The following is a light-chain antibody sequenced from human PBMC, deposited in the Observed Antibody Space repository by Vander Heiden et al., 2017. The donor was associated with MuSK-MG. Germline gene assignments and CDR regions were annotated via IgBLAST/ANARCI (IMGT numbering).Light chain of an antibody. Sequence: EIVMTQFPATLSVSPGETATLSCRASQSVTTNLAWYQQKPGQAPRLLIYGVAVRATGIPARFSGSGSGTEFTLTISSRQSEDFAVYYCQQDKDWPPLTFGGGTKVEI. CDR2: GVA. CDR3: QQDKDWPPLT. CDR1: QSVTTN. J-gene: IGKJ4*01. V-gene: IGKV3-15*01.